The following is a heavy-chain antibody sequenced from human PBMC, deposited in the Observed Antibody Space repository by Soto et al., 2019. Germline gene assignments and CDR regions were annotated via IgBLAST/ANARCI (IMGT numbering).Heavy chain of an antibody. CDR2: INHSGST. Sequence: SETLSLTCAVYGGSFSGYYWSWIRQPPGKGLEWIGEINHSGSTNYNPSLKSRVTISVDTSKNQFSLKLSSVTAADTAVYYCARGRRAARYYYYYYGMDFWGQGTTVTVSS. CDR3: ARGRRAARYYYYYYGMDF. CDR1: GGSFSGYY. J-gene: IGHJ6*02. V-gene: IGHV4-34*01. D-gene: IGHD6-6*01.